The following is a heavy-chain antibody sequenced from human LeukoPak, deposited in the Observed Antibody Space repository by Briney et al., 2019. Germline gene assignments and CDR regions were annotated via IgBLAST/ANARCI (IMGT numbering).Heavy chain of an antibody. Sequence: GGSLRLSCAASGFAFSNYAMSWVRQAPGKGLEWVSAISGSGDSTYYVDSVKGRFTISRDNSKNTLYLQMSSLRAEDTAVYYCAKGNTVGATDYMDVWGKGTTVTFSS. D-gene: IGHD1-26*01. J-gene: IGHJ6*03. CDR1: GFAFSNYA. CDR2: ISGSGDST. V-gene: IGHV3-23*01. CDR3: AKGNTVGATDYMDV.